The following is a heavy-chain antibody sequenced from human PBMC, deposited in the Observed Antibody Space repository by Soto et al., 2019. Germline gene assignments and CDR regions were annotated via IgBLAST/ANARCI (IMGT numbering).Heavy chain of an antibody. CDR2: IYYSGST. CDR1: GRSISSYY. D-gene: IGHD1-26*01. J-gene: IGHJ6*03. Sequence: QVQLQESGPGLVKPSETLSLTCTVSGRSISSYYWSWIRQPPGKGLEWIGYIYYSGSTNYNPSLKSRVTISVDTSKNQFSLKLSSVTAADTAVYYCARLGSRYYYYMDVWGKGTTVTVSS. CDR3: ARLGSRYYYYMDV. V-gene: IGHV4-59*08.